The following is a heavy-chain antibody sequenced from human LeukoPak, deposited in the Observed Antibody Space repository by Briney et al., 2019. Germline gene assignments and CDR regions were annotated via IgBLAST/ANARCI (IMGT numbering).Heavy chain of an antibody. CDR3: AREGIAAAGYYGMDV. V-gene: IGHV3-66*01. CDR2: IYSGGST. D-gene: IGHD6-13*01. Sequence: GGSLRLSCAASGFTVSSNYMSWVRQAPGKGLEWVSVIYSGGSTYYADSVKGRFTISRDNSKNTLYLQMNSLRAEDTAVYYCAREGIAAAGYYGMDVWGQGTTVPVSS. CDR1: GFTVSSNY. J-gene: IGHJ6*02.